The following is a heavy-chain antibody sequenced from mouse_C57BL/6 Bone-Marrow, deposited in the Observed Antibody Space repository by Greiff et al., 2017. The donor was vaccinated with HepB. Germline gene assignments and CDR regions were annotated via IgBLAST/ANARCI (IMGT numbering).Heavy chain of an antibody. CDR2: ISSGGSYT. Sequence: EVKLMESGGDLVKPGGSLKLSCAASGFTFSSYGMSWVRQTPDKRLEWVATISSGGSYTYYPDSVKGRFTISRDNAKNTLYLQMSSLKSEDTAMYYCARPAYSYYFDYWGQGTTLTVSS. J-gene: IGHJ2*01. D-gene: IGHD2-10*01. CDR3: ARPAYSYYFDY. V-gene: IGHV5-6*01. CDR1: GFTFSSYG.